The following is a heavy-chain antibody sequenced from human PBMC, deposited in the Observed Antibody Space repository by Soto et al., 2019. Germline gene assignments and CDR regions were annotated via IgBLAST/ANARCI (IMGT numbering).Heavy chain of an antibody. J-gene: IGHJ5*02. Sequence: QITLKESGPTLVKPTQTLTLTCTFSGFSLSTSGVGVGWIRQPPGKALEWLALIYWDDDKRYSPSLKSRLTITKDTSKNQVVLTMTNMDPVDTATYYCAPHIAVAGTLWFDPWGQGTLVTVSS. CDR1: GFSLSTSGVG. CDR2: IYWDDDK. CDR3: APHIAVAGTLWFDP. D-gene: IGHD6-19*01. V-gene: IGHV2-5*02.